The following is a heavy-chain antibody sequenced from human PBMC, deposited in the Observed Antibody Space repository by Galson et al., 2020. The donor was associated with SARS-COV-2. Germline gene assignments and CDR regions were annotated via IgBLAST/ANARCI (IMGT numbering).Heavy chain of an antibody. V-gene: IGHV1-69*13. CDR1: RDTISSHS. D-gene: IGHD3-3*01. CDR2: IIPMFETP. J-gene: IGHJ3*01. CDR3: TRDDAAGIQGVVIYAFDV. Sequence: VKVSFKASRDTISSHSSSWVRQAPGQGLERMGRIIPMFETPHYAQKYHDIVTITADESTTTAYMELSRLTFDETAVYYCTRDDAAGIQGVVIYAFDVGSQGAMVTVS.